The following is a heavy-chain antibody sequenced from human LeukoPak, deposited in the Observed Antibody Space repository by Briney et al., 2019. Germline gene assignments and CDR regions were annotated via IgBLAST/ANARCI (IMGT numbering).Heavy chain of an antibody. CDR2: IIPIFGTA. J-gene: IGHJ4*02. CDR1: GGTFSSYA. Sequence: RVASVKVSCKASGGTFSSYAISWVRQAPGQGLEWMGGIIPIFGTANYAQKFQGRVTITTDESTSTAYMELSSLRSEDTAVYYCARDPSIGYSNYESYFDYWGQGTLVTVSS. CDR3: ARDPSIGYSNYESYFDY. D-gene: IGHD4-11*01. V-gene: IGHV1-69*05.